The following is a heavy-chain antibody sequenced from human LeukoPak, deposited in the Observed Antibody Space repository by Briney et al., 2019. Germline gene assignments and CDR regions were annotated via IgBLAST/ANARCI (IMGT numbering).Heavy chain of an antibody. CDR1: GGSISNYC. CDR3: ARPVGGYYFDY. Sequence: SETLSLTCTVSGGSISNYCWSWIRQPPGKGLEWIGSIYYSGSTYYNPSLESRVTISVDTSKNQFSLKLSSVTAADTAVYYCARPVGGYYFDYWGQGTLVTVSS. D-gene: IGHD3-16*01. CDR2: IYYSGST. J-gene: IGHJ4*02. V-gene: IGHV4-59*05.